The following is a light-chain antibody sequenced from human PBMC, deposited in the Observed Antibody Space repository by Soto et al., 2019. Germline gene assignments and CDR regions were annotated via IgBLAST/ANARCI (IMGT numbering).Light chain of an antibody. CDR3: QQRNDWPIT. CDR1: QRISSY. CDR2: DAS. J-gene: IGKJ5*01. V-gene: IGKV3-11*01. Sequence: EIVLTQSPASLSFSPGERATLSCRASQRISSYLAWYQQKPGQAPRLLISDASNRATGTPDRFSGSGSGTDFTLTISSLEPEDFAVYYCQQRNDWPITFGQGTRLEIK.